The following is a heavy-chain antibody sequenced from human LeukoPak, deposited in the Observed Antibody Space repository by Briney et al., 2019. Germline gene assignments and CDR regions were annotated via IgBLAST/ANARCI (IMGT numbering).Heavy chain of an antibody. V-gene: IGHV3-23*01. J-gene: IGHJ4*02. D-gene: IGHD3-22*01. CDR2: ISGSGGST. CDR3: AKPLFYYDSSGYYYSLLRPSFDY. CDR1: GFTFSSYA. Sequence: PGGSLRLSCAASGFTFSSYAMSWVRQAPGKGLEWVSAISGSGGSTYYADSVKGRFTISRDNSKNTLYLQMNSLRAEDTAVYYCAKPLFYYDSSGYYYSLLRPSFDYWGQGTLVTVSS.